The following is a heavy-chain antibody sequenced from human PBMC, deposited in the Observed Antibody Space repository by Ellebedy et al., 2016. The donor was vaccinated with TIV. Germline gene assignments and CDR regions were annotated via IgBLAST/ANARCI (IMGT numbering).Heavy chain of an antibody. Sequence: MPSETLSLTCTVSGGSISSYYWTWIRQPPGKGLEWIGYIYHNGNTNYNPSLKSRVTISVDTSKNQFSLRLSSVTAADTAVYYCARVAAGTWGGIDFWGPGTLVTVSS. CDR1: GGSISSYY. V-gene: IGHV4-59*12. D-gene: IGHD6-13*01. J-gene: IGHJ4*02. CDR2: IYHNGNT. CDR3: ARVAAGTWGGIDF.